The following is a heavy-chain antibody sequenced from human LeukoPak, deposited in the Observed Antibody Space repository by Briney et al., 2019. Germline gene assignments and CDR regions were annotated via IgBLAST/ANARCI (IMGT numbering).Heavy chain of an antibody. D-gene: IGHD3-10*01. CDR2: IDDSGSA. V-gene: IGHV4-59*01. CDR3: ARDRPFGA. CDR1: GASISGYY. Sequence: SETLSLTCTVSGASISGYYWSWIRQPPGKGLEWIGYIDDSGSANYNPSLKSRVTISGDTSKNQFYLKLRFVTAADTAMYYCARDRPFGAWDQGTQVTVSS. J-gene: IGHJ5*02.